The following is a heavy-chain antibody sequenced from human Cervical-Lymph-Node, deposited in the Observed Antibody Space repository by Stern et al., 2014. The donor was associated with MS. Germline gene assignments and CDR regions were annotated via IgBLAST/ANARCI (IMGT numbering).Heavy chain of an antibody. V-gene: IGHV1-69*01. CDR2: IIPMFGTA. CDR3: ARGVRGYNYGYGY. J-gene: IGHJ4*02. CDR1: GGTFSTYA. Sequence: QVQLVQSGAEVKKPGSSVKISCKASGGTFSTYAIGWVRQAPGQGLEWMGGIIPMFGTANYAQTFRGRVKITADESTSTAYLELSSLRSEDTAVYYCARGVRGYNYGYGYWGQGTLVTVSS. D-gene: IGHD5-18*01.